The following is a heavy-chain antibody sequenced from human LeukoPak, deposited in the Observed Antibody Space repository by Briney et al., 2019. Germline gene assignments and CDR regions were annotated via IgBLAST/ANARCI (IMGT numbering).Heavy chain of an antibody. Sequence: PSETLSLTCTVSGGSISSYYWSWIRQPAGKGLEWIGYISYSGDTKYNPSLKSRLSMSVDTSKNQCSLMLTSVTAADTAVYYCARGSGWYPHCGQGTLVTVSS. CDR3: ARGSGWYPH. V-gene: IGHV4-59*01. CDR2: ISYSGDT. CDR1: GGSISSYY. J-gene: IGHJ1*01. D-gene: IGHD6-19*01.